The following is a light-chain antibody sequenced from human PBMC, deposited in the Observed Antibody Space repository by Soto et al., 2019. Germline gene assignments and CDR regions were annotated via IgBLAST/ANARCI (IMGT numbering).Light chain of an antibody. CDR1: QSISNY. J-gene: IGKJ2*01. Sequence: DIQMTQSPSSLSASVGDRVTITCRASQSISNYLNWYQQKPGKAPKLLIYAASSLQSGVPSRFSGSGSGTDFTLTISSLRPEDFATDYCQQSYSTPYTFGQGTKLEIK. V-gene: IGKV1-39*01. CDR2: AAS. CDR3: QQSYSTPYT.